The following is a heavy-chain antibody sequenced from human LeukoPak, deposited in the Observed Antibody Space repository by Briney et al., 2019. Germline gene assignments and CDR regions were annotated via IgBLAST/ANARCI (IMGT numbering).Heavy chain of an antibody. CDR1: GFTFSSYG. J-gene: IGHJ3*02. Sequence: GGSLRLSCAASGFTFSSYGMSWVRQAPGKGLEWVSAISGTGGTTYYADSVRGRFTISRDNSRNTLYLQMNSLRAEDTAVYYCAKDLTGFGSEDAFDIWGQGTMVTVSS. CDR2: ISGTGGTT. CDR3: AKDLTGFGSEDAFDI. D-gene: IGHD3-10*01. V-gene: IGHV3-23*01.